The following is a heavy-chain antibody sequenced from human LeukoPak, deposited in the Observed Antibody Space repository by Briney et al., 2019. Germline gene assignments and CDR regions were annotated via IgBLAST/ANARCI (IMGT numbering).Heavy chain of an antibody. Sequence: GASVKVSCKASGYTFTSYGISWVRQAPGQGLEWMGRINPNSGGTNYAQKFQGRVTMTRDTSISTAYMELSRLRSDDTAVYYCAGSSGWYATDAFDIWGQGTMVTVSS. D-gene: IGHD6-19*01. CDR2: INPNSGGT. J-gene: IGHJ3*02. CDR3: AGSSGWYATDAFDI. V-gene: IGHV1-2*06. CDR1: GYTFTSYG.